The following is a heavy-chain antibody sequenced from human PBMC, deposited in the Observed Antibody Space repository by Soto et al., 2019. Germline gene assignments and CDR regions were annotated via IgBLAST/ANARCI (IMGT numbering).Heavy chain of an antibody. CDR3: ADLWGHYYYGMDV. CDR1: GGSFSGYY. CDR2: INDSGST. V-gene: IGHV4-34*01. J-gene: IGHJ6*02. Sequence: QVQLQQWGAGLLKPSETLSLTCAVYGGSFSGYYWSWIRQPPGKGLEWIGEINDSGSTNYNQSLKSRVTISVDTSKNQFSLKLSSVTAADTAVYYCADLWGHYYYGMDVWGQGTTVTVSS. D-gene: IGHD3-3*01.